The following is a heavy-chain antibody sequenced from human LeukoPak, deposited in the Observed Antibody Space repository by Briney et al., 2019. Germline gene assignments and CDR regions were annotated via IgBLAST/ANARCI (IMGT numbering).Heavy chain of an antibody. CDR2: IHHSGST. CDR1: GGSISTYY. CDR3: AREEAGGARYDI. Sequence: SETLSLTCTVSGGSISTYYWTWIRQPPGKGLEWIGYIHHSGSTRNNPSLKSRVTISVDTSKNQFSLMLTSVTAADTAVYFCAREEAGGARYDIWGQGTMVTVSS. V-gene: IGHV4-59*01. D-gene: IGHD2-21*02. J-gene: IGHJ3*02.